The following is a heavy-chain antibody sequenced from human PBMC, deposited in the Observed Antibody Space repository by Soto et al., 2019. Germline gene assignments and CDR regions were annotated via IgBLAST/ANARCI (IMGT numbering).Heavy chain of an antibody. CDR3: ARDGVGAGLYFDY. CDR1: GFSFSSHW. J-gene: IGHJ4*02. Sequence: GGSLRLSCAASGFSFSSHWMCWVRQVPGKGLEWVATINQAGTEKYYLDSVKGRFTVSRDNAKNSLYLQVTSLRGEDTALYYCARDGVGAGLYFDYWGQGALVTSPQ. CDR2: INQAGTEK. V-gene: IGHV3-7*01. D-gene: IGHD1-26*01.